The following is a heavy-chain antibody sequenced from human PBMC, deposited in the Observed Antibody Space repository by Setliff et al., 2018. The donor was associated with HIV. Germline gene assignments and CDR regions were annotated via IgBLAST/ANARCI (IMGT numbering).Heavy chain of an antibody. CDR2: IYYSGTT. CDR3: ARELDNSDNSDPFDV. Sequence: SETLSLTCSVSGDSIRNSRDYWGRIRQPPGKGLEWIGNIYYSGTTYYSPSLNSRVTISVDRSRNHFSLRLSAVTAADTAVYYCARELDNSDNSDPFDVWGQGTMVTVSS. D-gene: IGHD4-4*01. V-gene: IGHV4-39*02. CDR1: GDSIRNSRDY. J-gene: IGHJ3*01.